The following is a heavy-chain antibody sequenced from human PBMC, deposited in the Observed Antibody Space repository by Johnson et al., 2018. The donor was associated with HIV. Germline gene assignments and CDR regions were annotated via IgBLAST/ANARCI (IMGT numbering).Heavy chain of an antibody. Sequence: QVQLVESGGGVVQPGRSLRLSCAASGFTFSSYAMHWVRQAPGKGLEWVADIWYDGSNKYYADSVKGRFTISRDNSKNRLYLQMNSLRAEDTAVYYCARVLRGQPRSPFNIWGQGTMVSVSS. D-gene: IGHD3-10*01. J-gene: IGHJ3*02. CDR2: IWYDGSNK. CDR1: GFTFSSYA. V-gene: IGHV3-30*04. CDR3: ARVLRGQPRSPFNI.